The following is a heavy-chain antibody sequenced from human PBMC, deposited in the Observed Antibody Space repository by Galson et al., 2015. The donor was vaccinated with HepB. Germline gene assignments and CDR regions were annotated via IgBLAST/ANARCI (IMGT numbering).Heavy chain of an antibody. CDR2: INAGNGNT. CDR3: ARVGGKGYYYMDV. J-gene: IGHJ6*03. V-gene: IGHV1-3*01. Sequence: SVKVSCKASGYTFTSCAIHWVRQAPGQRLEWMGWINAGNGNTKYSQKFQGRVTISRDTSASTAYMELSSLRSEDTAVYYCARVGGKGYYYMDVWGKGTTVTVSS. CDR1: GYTFTSCA.